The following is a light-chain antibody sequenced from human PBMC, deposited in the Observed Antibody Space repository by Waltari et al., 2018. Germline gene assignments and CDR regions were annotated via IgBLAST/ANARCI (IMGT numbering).Light chain of an antibody. V-gene: IGLV2-14*03. Sequence: QSALTQPASVSGSPGQSITISCTATSSDIISDNHVSWYQQHPGKAPKVMIYDVNNRPSGGSCRFSGSRSGNTASLTVSGLQAEDEADYYCSSYTSISTWVFGGGTKLTVV. CDR2: DVN. J-gene: IGLJ3*02. CDR3: SSYTSISTWV. CDR1: SSDIISDNH.